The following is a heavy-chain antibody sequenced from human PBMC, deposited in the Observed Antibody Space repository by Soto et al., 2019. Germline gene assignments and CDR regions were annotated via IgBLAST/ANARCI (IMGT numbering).Heavy chain of an antibody. D-gene: IGHD2-21*01. Sequence: PGGSLRLSCAASGFTFSDYYMSWIRQAPGKGLEWVSYISSSGSTIYYADSVKGRFTISRDNAKNSLYLQMNSLRAEDTAVYYCARSVVIAYNDAFDIWGQGTMVTVSS. CDR1: GFTFSDYY. V-gene: IGHV3-11*01. CDR2: ISSSGSTI. CDR3: ARSVVIAYNDAFDI. J-gene: IGHJ3*02.